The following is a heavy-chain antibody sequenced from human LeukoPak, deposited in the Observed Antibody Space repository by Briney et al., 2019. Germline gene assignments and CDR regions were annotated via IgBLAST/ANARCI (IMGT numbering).Heavy chain of an antibody. V-gene: IGHV1-18*01. CDR3: ARRHSSSTNYWFDP. Sequence: ASVKVSCKASGYTFINYGITWVRQAPGQGLEWMGWITTYNGDTKYAQKVQDRVTMTTETSTNTGYMELKNLRSDDTAVYYCARRHSSSTNYWFDPWGQGTLVTVSS. J-gene: IGHJ5*02. D-gene: IGHD6-6*01. CDR1: GYTFINYG. CDR2: ITTYNGDT.